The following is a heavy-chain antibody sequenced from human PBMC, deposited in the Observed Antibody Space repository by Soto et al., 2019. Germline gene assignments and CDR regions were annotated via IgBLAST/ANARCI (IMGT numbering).Heavy chain of an antibody. CDR1: GFSVSATS. CDR3: ARVNTTLVDHFDC. CDR2: MHRGGTT. Sequence: GGSLRLSCVVSGFSVSATSIFWVRQATGKGLEWVSLMHRGGTTDNADSVKGRFTTSRDKSKNTLYLHMNGLRVEDTAAYYCARVNTTLVDHFDCWGQGTLVTVSS. J-gene: IGHJ4*02. V-gene: IGHV3-53*01. D-gene: IGHD5-18*01.